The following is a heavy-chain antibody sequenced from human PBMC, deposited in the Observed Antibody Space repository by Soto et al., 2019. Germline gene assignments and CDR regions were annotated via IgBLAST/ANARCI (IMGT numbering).Heavy chain of an antibody. CDR1: GGTFSSYP. Sequence: SGKVSCNASGGTFSSYPINLVRQAPGQGLECMGGIIPIFGTANYSQKFQGRITITADESTSTAYMELRSLRSEDTAVYYCARGVHYDSSSYYYFDWGQGTLVTVPS. CDR3: ARGVHYDSSSYYYFD. V-gene: IGHV1-69*13. D-gene: IGHD3-22*01. J-gene: IGHJ4*02. CDR2: IIPIFGTA.